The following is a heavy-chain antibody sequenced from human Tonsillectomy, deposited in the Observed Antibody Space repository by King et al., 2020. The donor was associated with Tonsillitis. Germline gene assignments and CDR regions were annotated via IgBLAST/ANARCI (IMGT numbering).Heavy chain of an antibody. D-gene: IGHD5-24*01. V-gene: IGHV1-69*01. CDR3: ARGTCRHGYNQLDPGCDAFDI. CDR1: GGTFSSYA. CDR2: IIPIFGTP. J-gene: IGHJ3*02. Sequence: QLVQSGAEVKKPGSSVKVSCKASGGTFSSYAISWVRQAPGQGLEWMGGIIPIFGTPNYAQKFQGRVTITADESTSTAYMDLSSLRSEDTAVYYCARGTCRHGYNQLDPGCDAFDIWGQGTMVTVSS.